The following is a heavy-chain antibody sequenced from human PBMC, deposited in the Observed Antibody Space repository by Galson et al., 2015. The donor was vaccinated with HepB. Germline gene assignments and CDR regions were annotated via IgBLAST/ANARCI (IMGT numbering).Heavy chain of an antibody. CDR1: GFTFSSLG. Sequence: SLRLSCAASGFTFSSLGMTWVRQAPGKGLECVSAIGVSSSKTDYVESVKGRFTTSRDNSKNMLYLQMNNLRVEDTAVYYCAKGTTNIDYWGQGTLVTVSS. CDR2: IGVSSSKT. CDR3: AKGTTNIDY. J-gene: IGHJ4*02. D-gene: IGHD1-1*01. V-gene: IGHV3-23*01.